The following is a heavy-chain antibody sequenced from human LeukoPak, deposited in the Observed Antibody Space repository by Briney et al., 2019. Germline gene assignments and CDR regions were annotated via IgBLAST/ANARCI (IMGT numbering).Heavy chain of an antibody. CDR1: GYTFTSYG. CDR3: ARAISGGTVTTFDY. J-gene: IGHJ4*02. D-gene: IGHD4-17*01. CDR2: ISAYNGRT. V-gene: IGHV1-18*01. Sequence: ASVKVSCKASGYTFTSYGIHWVRQAPGQGPEWMGWISAYNGRTNYGQRLQDRVTLTADKSTSTVYMEMRSLTSDDTAVYYCARAISGGTVTTFDYWGQGTLVTVSS.